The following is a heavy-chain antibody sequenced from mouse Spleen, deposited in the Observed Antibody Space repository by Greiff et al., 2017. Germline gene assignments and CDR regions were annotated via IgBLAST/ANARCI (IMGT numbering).Heavy chain of an antibody. V-gene: IGHV5-6*01. Sequence: EVLLVESGGDLVKPGGSLKLSCAASGFTFSSYGMSWVRQTPGKRLEWVATVSSGGSYTYYPDSVKGRFTISRDNAKNTLYLQMSSLKSEDTAMYYCARNYYGSYWYFDVWGTGTTVTVSS. CDR1: GFTFSSYG. D-gene: IGHD1-1*01. CDR2: VSSGGSYT. J-gene: IGHJ1*03. CDR3: ARNYYGSYWYFDV.